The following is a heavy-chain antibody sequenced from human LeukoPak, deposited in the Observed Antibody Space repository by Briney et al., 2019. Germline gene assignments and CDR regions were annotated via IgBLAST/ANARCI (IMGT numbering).Heavy chain of an antibody. Sequence: ASVKVSCKASGYTFTSYGISWVRQAPGQGLEWMGWISAYNGNTNYAQKLQGRVTMTTDTSTSTAYMELRSLRSDDTAVYYCARDNSRTMHALIGYWGQGTLVTVSS. V-gene: IGHV1-18*01. D-gene: IGHD4/OR15-4a*01. J-gene: IGHJ4*02. CDR3: ARDNSRTMHALIGY. CDR1: GYTFTSYG. CDR2: ISAYNGNT.